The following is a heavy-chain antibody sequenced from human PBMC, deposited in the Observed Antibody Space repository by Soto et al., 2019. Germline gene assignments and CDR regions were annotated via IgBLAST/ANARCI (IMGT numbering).Heavy chain of an antibody. J-gene: IGHJ5*02. V-gene: IGHV4-31*11. CDR2: IYSSGST. CDR3: AREDAARIERWFDA. Sequence: QVQLQESGPRLVKPSQTLSLSCAVSGGSIISASYSWNWIRQSPGRGLEWIGHIYSSGSTYYNPSLKRRVSISVDTYNNQFSLKLTAVTAGATAVYFCAREDAARIERWFDAWGQGILVTVSS. D-gene: IGHD6-6*01. CDR1: GGSIISASYS.